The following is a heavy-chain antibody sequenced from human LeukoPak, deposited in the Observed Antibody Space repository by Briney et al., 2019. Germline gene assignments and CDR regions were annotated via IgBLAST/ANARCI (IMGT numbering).Heavy chain of an antibody. Sequence: PSETLSLTCAVYGGSFSGYYWSWIRQPPGKGLEWIGEINHSGSTNYNPSLKSRVTISVDTSKNQFSLKLSSVTAADTAVYYCARDNAHYGMDVWGQGTTVTVSS. V-gene: IGHV4-34*01. CDR3: ARDNAHYGMDV. CDR2: INHSGST. CDR1: GGSFSGYY. D-gene: IGHD1-14*01. J-gene: IGHJ6*02.